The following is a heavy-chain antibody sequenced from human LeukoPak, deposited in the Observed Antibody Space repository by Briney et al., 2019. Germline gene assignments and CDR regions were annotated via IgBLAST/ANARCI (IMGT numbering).Heavy chain of an antibody. J-gene: IGHJ5*02. Sequence: PSETLSFTCSVSGASISSYYYNWIRQSPGKGLEWIGYIYYSGITNYNPSLKSRVTMSLDTSNNQFSLKLSSVTAADTAVYYCARVLLSSGYSTWGQGTLVTVSS. V-gene: IGHV4-59*01. CDR1: GASISSYY. CDR2: IYYSGIT. CDR3: ARVLLSSGYST. D-gene: IGHD3-22*01.